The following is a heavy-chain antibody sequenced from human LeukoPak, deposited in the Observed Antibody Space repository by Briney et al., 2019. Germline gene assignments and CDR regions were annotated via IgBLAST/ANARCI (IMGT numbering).Heavy chain of an antibody. V-gene: IGHV3-7*01. CDR3: ASLYNSGWYWDFGAAAADYMDV. J-gene: IGHJ6*03. Sequence: GGSLRLSCAASGFTFSSYEMNWVRQAPGKGLEWVANIKQDGSEKYYVDSVKGRFTISRDNAKNSLYLHMDNLRAEDTAVYYCASLYNSGWYWDFGAAAADYMDVWGKGTTVTVSS. CDR2: IKQDGSEK. D-gene: IGHD6-19*01. CDR1: GFTFSSYE.